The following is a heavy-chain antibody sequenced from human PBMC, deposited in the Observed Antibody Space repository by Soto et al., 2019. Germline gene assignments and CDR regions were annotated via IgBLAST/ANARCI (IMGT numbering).Heavy chain of an antibody. CDR2: ISYDGRDK. CDR1: GFTFSSYG. D-gene: IGHD6-13*01. CDR3: AKDRDIAAADYYFDY. Sequence: GGSLRLSCAASGFTFSSYGMHWVRQAPGKGLEWVAVISYDGRDKYHADSVKGRFTVSRDNSKNTLYLQMNSLRVEDTAVYYCAKDRDIAAADYYFDYWAREPWSPSPQ. J-gene: IGHJ4*02. V-gene: IGHV3-30*18.